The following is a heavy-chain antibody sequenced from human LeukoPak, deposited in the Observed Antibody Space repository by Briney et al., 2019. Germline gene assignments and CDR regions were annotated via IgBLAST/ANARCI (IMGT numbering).Heavy chain of an antibody. V-gene: IGHV4-38-2*02. CDR3: ARAKKRSGRSRNFYLDV. D-gene: IGHD1-26*01. J-gene: IGHJ6*03. CDR1: DYSITSGYY. CDR2: IYHSGST. Sequence: PSETLSLTCIVSDYSITSGYYWGWIRQPPGKGLEWIGSIYHSGSTYYNPSLKSRVTISVDTSKNQFSLKLSSVTAADTAVYYCARAKKRSGRSRNFYLDVWGKGTTVTVSS.